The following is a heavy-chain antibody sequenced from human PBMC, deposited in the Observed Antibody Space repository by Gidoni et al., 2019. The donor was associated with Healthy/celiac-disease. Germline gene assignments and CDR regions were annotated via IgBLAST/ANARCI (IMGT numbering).Heavy chain of an antibody. J-gene: IGHJ5*02. CDR1: GGTFSRYA. CDR2: IIPIFGTA. V-gene: IGHV1-69*01. D-gene: IGHD2-21*01. CDR3: ARVPFCGGDCYSWFDP. Sequence: QVQLVQSGAEVKKPGSSVKVSCKASGGTFSRYAISWVRQAPGQGLEWMGGIIPIFGTANYAQKFQGRVTITADESTSTAYMELSSLRSEDTAVYYCARVPFCGGDCYSWFDPWGQGTLVTVSS.